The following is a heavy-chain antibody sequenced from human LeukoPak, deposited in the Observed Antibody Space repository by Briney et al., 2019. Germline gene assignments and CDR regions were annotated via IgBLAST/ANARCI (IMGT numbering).Heavy chain of an antibody. D-gene: IGHD1-20*01. Sequence: PGGSLRLSCAASGFTFSSYGMHWVRQAPGKGLEWVAVISYDGSNKYYADSVKGRFTISRDNSKNTLYLQMNSLRAEDTAVYYCGTGANWKPREAFDIWGQGTMVTVSS. CDR1: GFTFSSYG. CDR3: GTGANWKPREAFDI. V-gene: IGHV3-30*03. J-gene: IGHJ3*02. CDR2: ISYDGSNK.